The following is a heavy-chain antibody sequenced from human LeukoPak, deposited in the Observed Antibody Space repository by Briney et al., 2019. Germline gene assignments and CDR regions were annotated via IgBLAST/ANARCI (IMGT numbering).Heavy chain of an antibody. Sequence: GGSLRLSCAASGFTFSSYEMNWVRQAPGKGLEWVSYISSSGSTIYYADSVKGRFTISRDNAKNSLYLQMNSLRAEDTAVYYCAREYGSGSSNLNWFDPWGQGTLVTVSS. CDR3: AREYGSGSSNLNWFDP. J-gene: IGHJ5*02. D-gene: IGHD3-10*01. CDR2: ISSSGSTI. CDR1: GFTFSSYE. V-gene: IGHV3-48*03.